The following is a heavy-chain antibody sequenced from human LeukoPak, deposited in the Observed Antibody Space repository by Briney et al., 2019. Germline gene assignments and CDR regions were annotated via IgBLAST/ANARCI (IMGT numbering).Heavy chain of an antibody. CDR1: RFTFSNYW. CDR2: INQDGSKK. CDR3: AKWGPHCVGDYCPALDS. D-gene: IGHD2-21*02. J-gene: IGHJ4*02. V-gene: IGHV3-7*01. Sequence: GGSLRLSCVASRFTFSNYWMSWVRQAPGKGLEWVANINQDGSKKPYADSMKGRFTISRDNAKESLYLQLNSLRADDTAVYYCAKWGPHCVGDYCPALDSWGQGTLVSVSS.